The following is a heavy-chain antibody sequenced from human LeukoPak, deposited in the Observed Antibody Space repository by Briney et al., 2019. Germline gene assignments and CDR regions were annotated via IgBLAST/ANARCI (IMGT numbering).Heavy chain of an antibody. J-gene: IGHJ4*02. CDR3: ARGALRYSDY. D-gene: IGHD3-9*01. CDR1: GFTFSSYT. Sequence: PWGSLRLSCAASGFTFSSYTMNWVRQAPGKGLEWVSSISSSSSAIYYAASVKGRFTISRDNAKISLYLQMNSLRDEDTAVYYCARGALRYSDYWGQGTLVTVSS. V-gene: IGHV3-48*02. CDR2: ISSSSSAI.